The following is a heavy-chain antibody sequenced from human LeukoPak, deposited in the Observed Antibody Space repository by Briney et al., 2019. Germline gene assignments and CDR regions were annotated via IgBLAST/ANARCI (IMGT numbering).Heavy chain of an antibody. CDR2: ISYDGSNK. J-gene: IGHJ4*02. D-gene: IGHD5-12*01. V-gene: IGHV3-30-3*01. CDR3: ARGMGGYDSVDY. CDR1: GFTFSSYA. Sequence: PGGSLRLSCAASGFTFSSYAMHWVHQAPGKGLEWVAVISYDGSNKYYADSVKGRFTISRDNSKNTLYLQMNSLRAEDTAVYYCARGMGGYDSVDYWGQGTLVTVSS.